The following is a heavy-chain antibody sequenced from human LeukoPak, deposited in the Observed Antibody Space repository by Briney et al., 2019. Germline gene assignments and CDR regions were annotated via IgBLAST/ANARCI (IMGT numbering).Heavy chain of an antibody. Sequence: GSSVKVSCKASGGTFSSYAISWVRQAPGQGLEWMGGIIPIFGTANYAQKFQGRVTITTDESTSTAYMELSSLRSEDTAVYYCASPTTVLSHSFDYWGQGTLVTVSS. CDR2: IIPIFGTA. J-gene: IGHJ4*02. CDR3: ASPTTVLSHSFDY. D-gene: IGHD4-11*01. V-gene: IGHV1-69*05. CDR1: GGTFSSYA.